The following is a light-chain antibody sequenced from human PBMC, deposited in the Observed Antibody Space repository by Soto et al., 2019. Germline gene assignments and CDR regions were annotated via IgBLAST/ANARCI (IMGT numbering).Light chain of an antibody. CDR2: ETS. Sequence: EIVLTQSPATLSSSPGERATLSCRASQSLSSHLAWYQQRPGQAPRLVIYETSKRATGIPARFSGSGSGTDFTLTISSLEPEDSAVYYCQQRSNWPPRITFGGGTKVEIK. CDR3: QQRSNWPPRIT. V-gene: IGKV3-11*01. J-gene: IGKJ4*01. CDR1: QSLSSH.